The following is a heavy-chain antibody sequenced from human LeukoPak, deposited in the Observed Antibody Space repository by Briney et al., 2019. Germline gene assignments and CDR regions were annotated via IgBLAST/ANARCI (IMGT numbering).Heavy chain of an antibody. J-gene: IGHJ4*02. D-gene: IGHD3-22*01. Sequence: SVKVSCKASGGTFSSYAISWVRQAPGQGLEWMGRIIPILGIANYAQKFQGRVTITADKSTSTAYMELSSLRSEDAAVYYCARVDSSGYLTNWGQGTLVTVSS. V-gene: IGHV1-69*04. CDR1: GGTFSSYA. CDR3: ARVDSSGYLTN. CDR2: IIPILGIA.